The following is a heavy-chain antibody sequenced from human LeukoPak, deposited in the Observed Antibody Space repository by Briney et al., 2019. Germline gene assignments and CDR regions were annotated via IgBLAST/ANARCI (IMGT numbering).Heavy chain of an antibody. J-gene: IGHJ4*02. CDR3: AREPTYCSGGSCYFDY. V-gene: IGHV3-48*03. CDR1: GFTFSSYE. D-gene: IGHD2-15*01. CDR2: ISSSGSTI. Sequence: GGSLRLSCAASGFTFSSYEMNWVRQAPGKGLEWVSYISSSGSTIYYADSVKGRFTISRDSAKNSLYLQMNSLRAEDTAVYYCAREPTYCSGGSCYFDYWGQGTLVTVSS.